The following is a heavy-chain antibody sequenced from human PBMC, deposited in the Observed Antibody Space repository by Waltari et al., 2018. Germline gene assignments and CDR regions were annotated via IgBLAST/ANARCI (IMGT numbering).Heavy chain of an antibody. D-gene: IGHD4-17*01. CDR1: GFPFSSYA. CDR3: AKRPAVTTGGWFDP. CDR2: ISGRDFST. Sequence: EVQLLESGGGLVQPGGSLRLSCAASGFPFSSYAMGWVRQVPGKGLEWVSSISGRDFSTFYADSVKGRFTVSRDNSKNTLYLQMNSLRAEDTAVYYCAKRPAVTTGGWFDPWGQGTMVTVSS. J-gene: IGHJ5*02. V-gene: IGHV3-23*01.